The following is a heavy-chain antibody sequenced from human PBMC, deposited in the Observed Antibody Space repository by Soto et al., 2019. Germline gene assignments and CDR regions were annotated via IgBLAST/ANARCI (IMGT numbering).Heavy chain of an antibody. J-gene: IGHJ4*02. CDR3: ERGIYNSAVVFDY. D-gene: IGHD3-22*01. V-gene: IGHV5-10-1*01. CDR2: IDPSDSYT. CDR1: GYSFSTYW. Sequence: GESLKISCKGSGYSFSTYWISWVRQMPGKGLEWMGRIDPSDSYTKYSPSFQGHVTISADKSISTAYLQWSSLKASDTAMYYCERGIYNSAVVFDYWGQGTLVTVSS.